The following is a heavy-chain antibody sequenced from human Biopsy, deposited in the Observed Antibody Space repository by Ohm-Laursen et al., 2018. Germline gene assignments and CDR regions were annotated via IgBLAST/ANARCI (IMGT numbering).Heavy chain of an antibody. D-gene: IGHD3-22*01. J-gene: IGHJ3*01. CDR2: INHRGFT. CDR1: GGSLSGYY. Sequence: SDTLSLTCAVYGGSLSGYYWNWIRQSPGKGLEWIGEINHRGFTSNNPSLKSRVTISVDTSKNQFSLRLSSVTAADTAMYYCASVVLGPTNDAFDLRGQGTMVGVSS. CDR3: ASVVLGPTNDAFDL. V-gene: IGHV4-34*01.